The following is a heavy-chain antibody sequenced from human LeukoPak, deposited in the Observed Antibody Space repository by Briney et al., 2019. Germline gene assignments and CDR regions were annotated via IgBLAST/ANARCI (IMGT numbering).Heavy chain of an antibody. D-gene: IGHD2-21*01. V-gene: IGHV4-34*01. J-gene: IGHJ4*02. CDR1: VGSFSGYY. CDR2: INHSGST. CDR3: GRVYRCGDSPCPIDY. Sequence: SETLSLTCAVYVGSFSGYYWSGIRQPPGKGLEWIGEINHSGSTNYNPSLKSRVTISVDTSKNQFPLKLSSVTAADTAVYYCGRVYRCGDSPCPIDYWVQGTLVTVSS.